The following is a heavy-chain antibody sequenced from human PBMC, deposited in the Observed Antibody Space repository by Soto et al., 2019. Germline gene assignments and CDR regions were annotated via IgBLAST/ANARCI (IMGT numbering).Heavy chain of an antibody. Sequence: SGGSLRLSCAASGFTFSNAWMNWVRQAPGKGLEWVGRIKSKTDGGTTDYAAPVKGRFTISRDDSKNTLYLQMNSLKTEDTAVYYCTTEQILSSSWYDVYYYGMDVWGQGTTVTVSS. CDR3: TTEQILSSSWYDVYYYGMDV. J-gene: IGHJ6*02. D-gene: IGHD6-13*01. V-gene: IGHV3-15*07. CDR1: GFTFSNAW. CDR2: IKSKTDGGTT.